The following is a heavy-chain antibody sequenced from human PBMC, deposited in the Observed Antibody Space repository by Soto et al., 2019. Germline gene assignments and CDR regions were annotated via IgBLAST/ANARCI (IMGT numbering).Heavy chain of an antibody. J-gene: IGHJ5*02. CDR3: ARMASFGSLNWFDP. D-gene: IGHD5-18*01. Sequence: ASVKVSCKTSGYSFTNNDVTWVRQATGQGLEWMGWMNPGSGDTGYAQKFQGRVTMTRNISIATAYMELSSLRSEDTAIYYCARMASFGSLNWFDPWGQVTVFTVST. CDR1: GYSFTNND. CDR2: MNPGSGDT. V-gene: IGHV1-8*01.